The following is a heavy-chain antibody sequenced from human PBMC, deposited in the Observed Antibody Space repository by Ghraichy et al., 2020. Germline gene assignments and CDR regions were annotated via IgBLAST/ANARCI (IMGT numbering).Heavy chain of an antibody. J-gene: IGHJ4*01. CDR3: ARAMDYSNSGSYYFDY. D-gene: IGHD1-26*01. CDR1: GFSCNQYW. CDR2: MKEDGSEK. Sequence: GGSLRLSCVATGFSCNQYWISWVRQAPGKGMEWVANMKEDGSEKYYVDSVKGRFTISRDNAKNSLYLQMNSLRADDTAVYYCARAMDYSNSGSYYFDYWGHVSLITVSS. V-gene: IGHV3-7*01.